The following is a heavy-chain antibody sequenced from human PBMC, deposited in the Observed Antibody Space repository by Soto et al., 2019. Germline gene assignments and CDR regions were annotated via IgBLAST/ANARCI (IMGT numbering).Heavy chain of an antibody. CDR2: INESGST. CDR3: ARGSGIVALPGELEDVKYDY. D-gene: IGHD1-1*01. J-gene: IGHJ4*02. Sequence: QVQLQQWGAGLVKPSETLSLSCAVYGQSFSGHSWAWIRQPPGKGLEWIGEINESGSTYYNPSLKRRVTISTDPSKNQFSLKLSSVSAADTAAYFCARGSGIVALPGELEDVKYDYWGQGTLVNVSS. CDR1: GQSFSGHS. V-gene: IGHV4-34*01.